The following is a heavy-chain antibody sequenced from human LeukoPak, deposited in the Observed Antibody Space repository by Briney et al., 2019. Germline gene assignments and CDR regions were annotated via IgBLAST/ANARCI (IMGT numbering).Heavy chain of an antibody. V-gene: IGHV1-69*01. CDR2: IIPIFGTA. J-gene: IGHJ5*02. D-gene: IGHD4-23*01. CDR1: GGTFSSYA. CDR3: ARDPHPPPPGGNSYNWFAP. Sequence: SVKVSCKASGGTFSSYAISWVRQAPGQGLEWMGGIIPIFGTANHAQKFQGRVTITADESTSTAYMELSSLRSEDTAVYYCARDPHPPPPGGNSYNWFAPWGQGTLSTVSS.